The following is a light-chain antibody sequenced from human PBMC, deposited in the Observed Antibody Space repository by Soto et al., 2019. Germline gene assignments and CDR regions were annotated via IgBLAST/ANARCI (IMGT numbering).Light chain of an antibody. CDR2: GAS. CDR1: QSVSSSY. V-gene: IGKV3-15*01. Sequence: IVLTQSQGTLSLSPGERATLSCRASQSVSSSYLAWYQQKPGQAPRLLIYGASTRATGIPARFSGSGSGTEFTLTITSLQSEDFVVYYCQQYNNWPLTFGGGTKVAIK. CDR3: QQYNNWPLT. J-gene: IGKJ4*01.